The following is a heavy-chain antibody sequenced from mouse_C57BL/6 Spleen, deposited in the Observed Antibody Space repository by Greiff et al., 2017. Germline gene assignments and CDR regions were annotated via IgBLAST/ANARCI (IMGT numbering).Heavy chain of an antibody. J-gene: IGHJ4*01. CDR3: KIYYYGSSHYYAMDY. CDR1: GYTFTDYE. V-gene: IGHV1-15*01. Sequence: VQLQESGAELVRPGASVTLSCKASGYTFTDYEMHWVKQTPVHGLEWIGAIDPETGGTAYNQKFKGKAILTADKSSSTAYMELRSLTSEDSAVYYCKIYYYGSSHYYAMDYWGQGTSVTVSS. D-gene: IGHD1-1*01. CDR2: IDPETGGT.